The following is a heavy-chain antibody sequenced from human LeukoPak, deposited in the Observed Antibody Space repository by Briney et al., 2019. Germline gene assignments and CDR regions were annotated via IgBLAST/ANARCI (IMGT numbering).Heavy chain of an antibody. CDR1: GFTFSSYG. Sequence: GGSLRLSCAASGFTFSSYGVHWVRQAPGKGLEWVAVISYGGSNKYYADSVKGRFTISRDNSKNTLYLQMNSLRAEDTAVYYCAKGGGYSSGWFVDYWGQGTLVTVSS. J-gene: IGHJ4*02. D-gene: IGHD6-19*01. CDR3: AKGGGYSSGWFVDY. V-gene: IGHV3-30*18. CDR2: ISYGGSNK.